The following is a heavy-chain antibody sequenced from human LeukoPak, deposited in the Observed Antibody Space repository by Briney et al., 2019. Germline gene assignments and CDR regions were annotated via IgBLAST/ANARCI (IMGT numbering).Heavy chain of an antibody. D-gene: IGHD3-3*01. J-gene: IGHJ6*02. V-gene: IGHV1-8*01. Sequence: GASVKVSCKASGYTFTSYDINWVRHATGQGLEWMGWMNPNSGNTGYAQKFQGRVTMTGNTSISTAYMELSSLRSEDTAVYYCARGTGFGVVILYYYGMDVWGQGTTVTVSS. CDR2: MNPNSGNT. CDR1: GYTFTSYD. CDR3: ARGTGFGVVILYYYGMDV.